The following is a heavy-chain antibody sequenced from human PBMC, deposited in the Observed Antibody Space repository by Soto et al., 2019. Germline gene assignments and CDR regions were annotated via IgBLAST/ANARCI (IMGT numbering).Heavy chain of an antibody. V-gene: IGHV3-72*01. J-gene: IGHJ4*02. CDR2: SRNKANSYST. D-gene: IGHD1-26*01. CDR3: ARFSGSYTRGLDY. CDR1: GFTFSDHY. Sequence: VQLVESGGGLVQPGGSLRLSCAASGFTFSDHYMDWVRQAPGKALEWVGRSRNKANSYSTEYAASVKGRFTISRDEPKNPRYLHMISPKTQDTAVHYCARFSGSYTRGLDYWAQGHLVTVSS.